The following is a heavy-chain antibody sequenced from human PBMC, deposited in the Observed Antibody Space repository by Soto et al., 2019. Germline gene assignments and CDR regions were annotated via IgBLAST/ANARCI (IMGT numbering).Heavy chain of an antibody. J-gene: IGHJ2*01. Sequence: SETLSLTCTVSGGSISSYYWSWIRQPPGKGLEWIGYIYYSGSTNYNPSLKSRVTISVDTSKNQFSLKLSSVTAADTAVYYCARDGVTGGNWYFDLWGRGTLVTVSS. CDR2: IYYSGST. CDR1: GGSISSYY. CDR3: ARDGVTGGNWYFDL. D-gene: IGHD7-27*01. V-gene: IGHV4-59*01.